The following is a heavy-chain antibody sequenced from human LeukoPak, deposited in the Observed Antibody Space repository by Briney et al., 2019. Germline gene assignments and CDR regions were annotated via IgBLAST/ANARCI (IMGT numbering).Heavy chain of an antibody. J-gene: IGHJ4*02. CDR1: GYTFTTYW. Sequence: GESLKISCKGSGYTFTTYWIGWVRQMPGKGLEWMGIIYPGDSDTRYSPSFQGQVTISADKSIRTAYLQWSSLKASDTAMYYCARLPVTDTVMAWGQGTLVTVSS. CDR2: IYPGDSDT. CDR3: ARLPVTDTVMA. D-gene: IGHD5-18*01. V-gene: IGHV5-51*01.